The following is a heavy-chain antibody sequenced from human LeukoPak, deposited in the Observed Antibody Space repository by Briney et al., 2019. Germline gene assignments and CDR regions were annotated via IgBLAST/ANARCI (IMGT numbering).Heavy chain of an antibody. D-gene: IGHD3-22*01. CDR3: ARVARDYYDSSGYSPSPFDY. Sequence: PSETLSLTCAVYGGSFSGYYWNWIRQPPGKGLEWIGEINHSGSTNYNPSLKSRVTISVDTSKNQFSLKLSSVTAADTAVYYCARVARDYYDSSGYSPSPFDYWGQGTLVTVSS. J-gene: IGHJ4*02. V-gene: IGHV4-34*01. CDR2: INHSGST. CDR1: GGSFSGYY.